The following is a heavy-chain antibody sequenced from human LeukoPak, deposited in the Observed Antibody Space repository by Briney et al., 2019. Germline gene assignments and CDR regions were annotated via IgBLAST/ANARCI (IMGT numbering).Heavy chain of an antibody. J-gene: IGHJ4*02. V-gene: IGHV4-39*07. Sequence: SETLSLTCTVSGGSISSSGYYWGWIRQPPGKGLEWIGSIYYSGSTYYNPSLKSRVTISVDTSKNQFSLKLSSVTAADTAVYYCARETPSGAGDYWGQGTLVTVSS. CDR2: IYYSGST. D-gene: IGHD2-15*01. CDR1: GGSISSSGYY. CDR3: ARETPSGAGDY.